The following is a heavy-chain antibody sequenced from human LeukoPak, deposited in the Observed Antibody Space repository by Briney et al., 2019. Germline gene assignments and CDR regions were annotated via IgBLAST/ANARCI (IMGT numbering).Heavy chain of an antibody. D-gene: IGHD6-19*01. CDR2: INHSGST. Sequence: SETLSLTCAVYGGSFSGYYWSWIRQPPGKGLEWMGEINHSGSTNYNPSLKSRVTISVDTSKNQFSLKLSSVTAADTAVYYCARGQWLVQFAYDYWGQGTLVTVSS. J-gene: IGHJ4*02. CDR3: ARGQWLVQFAYDY. CDR1: GGSFSGYY. V-gene: IGHV4-34*01.